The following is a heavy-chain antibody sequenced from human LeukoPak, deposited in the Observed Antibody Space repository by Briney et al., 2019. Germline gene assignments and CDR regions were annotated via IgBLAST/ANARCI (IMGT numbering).Heavy chain of an antibody. Sequence: GGSLRLSCAASGFIFSSYAMHWVRQAPGKGLEWVALISYDGSNKYYADSVKGRFTISRDNSKNTLYLQMNSLRAEDTAVYYCARGRIQYSYGLVDYWGQGTLVTVSS. J-gene: IGHJ4*02. CDR3: ARGRIQYSYGLVDY. V-gene: IGHV3-30-3*01. D-gene: IGHD5-18*01. CDR2: ISYDGSNK. CDR1: GFIFSSYA.